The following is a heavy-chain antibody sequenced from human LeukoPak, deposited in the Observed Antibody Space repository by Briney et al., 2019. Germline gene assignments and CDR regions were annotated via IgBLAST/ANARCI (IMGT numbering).Heavy chain of an antibody. V-gene: IGHV4-59*08. CDR3: ASSSGSYRGYAFDI. D-gene: IGHD1-26*01. J-gene: IGHJ3*02. CDR1: GGSISSYY. CDR2: IYYSGST. Sequence: SETLSLTCTVSGGSISSYYWSWIRQPPGKGLEWIGYIYYSGSTNYNPSLKSRVTISVDTSKNQFSLKLSSVTAADTAVYYCASSSGSYRGYAFDIWGQGTMVTVSS.